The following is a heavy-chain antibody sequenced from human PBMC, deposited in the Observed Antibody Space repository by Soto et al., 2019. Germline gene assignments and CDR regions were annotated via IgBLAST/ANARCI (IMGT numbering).Heavy chain of an antibody. CDR1: GFTFSSYA. Sequence: EVQLLESGGGLVQPGGSLRLSCAASGFTFSSYAMSWVRQAPGKGLEWVSAISGSGGSTYYADSVKGRFTIARDNSKNTRYLQMNSLRAEDTAVYYCAKERTNVVVAANLYYYYYYMDVWGKGTTVTVSS. J-gene: IGHJ6*03. V-gene: IGHV3-23*01. CDR2: ISGSGGST. D-gene: IGHD2-15*01. CDR3: AKERTNVVVAANLYYYYYYMDV.